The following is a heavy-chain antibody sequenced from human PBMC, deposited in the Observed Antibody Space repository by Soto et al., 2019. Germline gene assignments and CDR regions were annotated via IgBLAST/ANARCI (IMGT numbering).Heavy chain of an antibody. CDR2: IIHTGST. D-gene: IGHD2-2*01. V-gene: IGHV4-34*12. CDR1: GRSFSGYY. CDR3: APQVVPTATKKP. J-gene: IGHJ4*02. Sequence: SETLSLTCGVYGRSFSGYYWSWIRQPPGKGLEWIGEIIHTGSTNYNPSLKSRVTISIDTSKKQFSLKLSSVTAADTAVYYCAPQVVPTATKKPWGQGTLVTVSS.